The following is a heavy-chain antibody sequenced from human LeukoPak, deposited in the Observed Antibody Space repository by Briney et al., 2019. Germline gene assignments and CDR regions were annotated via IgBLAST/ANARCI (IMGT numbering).Heavy chain of an antibody. Sequence: GASVKVSCKASGYTFTSYGISWVRQAPGQGLEWMGWISAYNGNTNYAQKLQGRVTMTTDTSTSTAYMELRSLRSDDTAVYYCVREIRSLWFYYYDSSAIYYFDYWGQGTLVTVSS. J-gene: IGHJ4*02. D-gene: IGHD3-22*01. CDR3: VREIRSLWFYYYDSSAIYYFDY. CDR2: ISAYNGNT. CDR1: GYTFTSYG. V-gene: IGHV1-18*01.